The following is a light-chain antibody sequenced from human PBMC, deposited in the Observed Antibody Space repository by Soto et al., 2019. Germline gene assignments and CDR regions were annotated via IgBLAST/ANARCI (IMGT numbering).Light chain of an antibody. CDR2: GAS. Sequence: EIVMTQSPATLSVSPGERATLSCRASQSVRSNLAWYQQKPGQAPRLLIYGASTRATGIPGRFSGSGSGTEFALTISSLQSEDLAIYYCQQYNSWSSITFGQGTRLEIK. CDR3: QQYNSWSSIT. CDR1: QSVRSN. J-gene: IGKJ5*01. V-gene: IGKV3-15*01.